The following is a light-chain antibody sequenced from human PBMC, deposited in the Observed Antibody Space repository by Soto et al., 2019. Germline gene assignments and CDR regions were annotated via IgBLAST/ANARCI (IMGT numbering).Light chain of an antibody. V-gene: IGLV2-11*01. CDR2: DVS. J-gene: IGLJ1*01. Sequence: QSVLTQPRSVSGSPGQSITISCTGTSSDVGGYNYVSWYRQHPGKAPKLMIYDVSKRPSGVPDRFSGSKSGNTASLTISGLQAEDEAGYYCCSYAGSYTHYVFGTGTKLTVL. CDR1: SSDVGGYNY. CDR3: CSYAGSYTHYV.